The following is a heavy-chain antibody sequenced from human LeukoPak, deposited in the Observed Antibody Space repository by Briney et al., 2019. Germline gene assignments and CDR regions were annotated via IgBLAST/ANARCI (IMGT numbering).Heavy chain of an antibody. CDR2: ISYDGSNK. Sequence: GGSLRLSCAASGFTFSSYGMHWVRQAPGKGLEWVAVISYDGSNKYYADSVKGRFTISRDNSKNTLYLQMNSLRAEDTAVYYCAKDVRIVGATGDYWGQGTLVTVSS. CDR1: GFTFSSYG. D-gene: IGHD1-26*01. CDR3: AKDVRIVGATGDY. V-gene: IGHV3-30*18. J-gene: IGHJ4*02.